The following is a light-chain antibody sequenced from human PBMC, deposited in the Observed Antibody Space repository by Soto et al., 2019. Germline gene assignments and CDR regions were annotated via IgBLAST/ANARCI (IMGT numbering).Light chain of an antibody. CDR3: QQSYSAPRT. J-gene: IGKJ1*01. V-gene: IGKV1-39*01. CDR1: QSISSY. Sequence: DIQMTQSPSSLSASVGDRVTITCRASQSISSYLNWYQQKPGKAPKILIYAASNLQSGVPSRLSGSGSGTDFTLTISSLQPEDFATYYCQQSYSAPRTFGQGTKVEIK. CDR2: AAS.